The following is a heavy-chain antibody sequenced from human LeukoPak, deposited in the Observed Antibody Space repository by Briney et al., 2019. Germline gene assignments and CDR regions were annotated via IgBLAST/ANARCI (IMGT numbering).Heavy chain of an antibody. Sequence: GGSLRLSCAASGFTFTSYSMNWVRQAPGKGLEWVSTISGGGSTYYADSEKGRFTISRDNSKNTLYLQVNSLRAEDTAVYYCAKGGKWDVTPFDYWGQGALVTVSS. CDR3: AKGGKWDVTPFDY. J-gene: IGHJ4*02. V-gene: IGHV3-23*01. CDR1: GFTFTSYS. D-gene: IGHD1-26*01. CDR2: ISGGGST.